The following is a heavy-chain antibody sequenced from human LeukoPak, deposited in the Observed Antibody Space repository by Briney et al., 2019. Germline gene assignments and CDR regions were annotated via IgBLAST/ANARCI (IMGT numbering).Heavy chain of an antibody. V-gene: IGHV3-20*04. J-gene: IGHJ1*01. CDR1: GFTFDDYG. CDR2: INWNGGST. CDR3: AKGTLGIAARRVEYFQH. Sequence: RPGGSLRLSCAASGFTFDDYGMSWVRQVPGKGLEWVSGINWNGGSTGNADSVKGRFTISRDNSKNTLYLQMNSLRAEDTAVYYCAKGTLGIAARRVEYFQHWGQGTLVTVSS. D-gene: IGHD6-6*01.